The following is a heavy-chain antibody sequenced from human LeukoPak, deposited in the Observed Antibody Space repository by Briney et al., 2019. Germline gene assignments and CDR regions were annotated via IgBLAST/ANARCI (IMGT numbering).Heavy chain of an antibody. Sequence: GGSLRLSCATSGFTFSSYPLSWVRQAPGKGLEWVSDISGNGGSTYYADSVKGRFTISRDNSKNTLYVQMNSLRAEDTAVYYCAKVPNSGTYYFFDYWGQGTLVTVSS. V-gene: IGHV3-23*01. CDR1: GFTFSSYP. CDR3: AKVPNSGTYYFFDY. J-gene: IGHJ4*02. CDR2: ISGNGGST. D-gene: IGHD1-26*01.